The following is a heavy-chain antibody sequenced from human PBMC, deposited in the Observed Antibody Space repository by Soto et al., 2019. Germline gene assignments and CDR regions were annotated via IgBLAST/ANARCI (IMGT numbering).Heavy chain of an antibody. CDR2: ISGSGGST. CDR1: GFTFSSYA. V-gene: IGHV3-23*01. J-gene: IGHJ6*02. D-gene: IGHD4-4*01. CDR3: AKDLTEVTVLRVNYGMDV. Sequence: GGSLRLSCAASGFTFSSYAMSWVRQAPGKGLEWVSAISGSGGSTYYADSVKGRFTISRDNSKNRLYLQMNSLRAEDTAVYYCAKDLTEVTVLRVNYGMDVWGQGTTVTVSS.